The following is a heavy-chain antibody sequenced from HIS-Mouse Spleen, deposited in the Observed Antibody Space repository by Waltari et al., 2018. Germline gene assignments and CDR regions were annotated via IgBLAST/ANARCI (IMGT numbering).Heavy chain of an antibody. CDR2: IIPIFGTA. D-gene: IGHD2-15*01. V-gene: IGHV1-69*01. CDR3: ARDREVGVVVAATNYYYYGMDV. J-gene: IGHJ6*02. Sequence: QLGQAWAGGENPGASGKVSWKAVGSNLHRYAINWGRTASGNGCGSVGGIIPIFGTANYAQKFQGRVTITADESTSTAYMELSSLRSEDTAVYYCARDREVGVVVAATNYYYYGMDVWGQGTTVTVSS. CDR1: GSNLHRYA.